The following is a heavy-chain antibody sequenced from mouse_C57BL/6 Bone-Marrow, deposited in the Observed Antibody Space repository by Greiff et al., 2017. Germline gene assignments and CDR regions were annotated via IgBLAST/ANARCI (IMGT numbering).Heavy chain of an antibody. J-gene: IGHJ2*01. Sequence: LQLQQSGAELVRPGASVKLSCTASGFNIKDDYMHWVKQRPEQGLEWIGWIDPENGDTEYASKFQGKATITADTSSNTAYLQLSSLTSEDTAVYYCTTPFYYYGSRRFDYWGQGTTLTVSS. D-gene: IGHD1-1*01. CDR2: IDPENGDT. CDR1: GFNIKDDY. CDR3: TTPFYYYGSRRFDY. V-gene: IGHV14-4*01.